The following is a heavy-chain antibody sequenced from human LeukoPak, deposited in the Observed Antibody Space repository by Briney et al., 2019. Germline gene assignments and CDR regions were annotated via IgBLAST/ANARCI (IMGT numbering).Heavy chain of an antibody. CDR3: ARAVAKKEWFDP. J-gene: IGHJ5*02. CDR2: ISGSGGTT. Sequence: GGSLRLSCAASGFTFDDYGMTWVRQAPGKGLEWVSAISGSGGTTYYADSVKGRLTISRENAKNTLYLQMNSLRAGDTAVYYCARAVAKKEWFDPWGQGTLVTVSS. D-gene: IGHD5-12*01. V-gene: IGHV3-23*01. CDR1: GFTFDDYG.